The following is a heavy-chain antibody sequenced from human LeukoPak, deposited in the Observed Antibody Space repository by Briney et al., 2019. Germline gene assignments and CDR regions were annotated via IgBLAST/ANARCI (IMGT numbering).Heavy chain of an antibody. D-gene: IGHD3-22*01. J-gene: IGHJ4*02. CDR2: IWYDGSNK. CDR3: ARGSLYYDSSGYFPSFDY. Sequence: PGRSLRLSCAASRFTFSSYGMHWVRQAPGKGLEWVAVIWYDGSNKYYADSVKGRFTISRDNSKNTLYLQMNSLRAEDTAVYYCARGSLYYDSSGYFPSFDYWGQGTLVTVSS. V-gene: IGHV3-33*01. CDR1: RFTFSSYG.